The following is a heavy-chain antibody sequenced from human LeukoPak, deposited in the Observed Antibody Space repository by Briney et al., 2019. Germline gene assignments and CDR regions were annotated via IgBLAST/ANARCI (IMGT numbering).Heavy chain of an antibody. V-gene: IGHV1-46*01. Sequence: ASVKVSCKASGYTFTSHYMHWVRQAPGQGLEWMGLILPSGAGTIYAQKFQGRLTITMDTSTSTVYMDLSSLWSEDTAIYFCVREGYYSSGSGDEKAFDHWAQGTLVTVSS. CDR2: ILPSGAGT. CDR3: VREGYYSSGSGDEKAFDH. J-gene: IGHJ5*02. D-gene: IGHD3-10*01. CDR1: GYTFTSHY.